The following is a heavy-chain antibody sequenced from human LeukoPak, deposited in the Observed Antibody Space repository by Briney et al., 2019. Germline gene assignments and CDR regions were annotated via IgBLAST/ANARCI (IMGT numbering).Heavy chain of an antibody. Sequence: PSETLSLTCAVYGGSFSGDYWSWIRQPPGKGLEWIGEINHSGSTNYNPSLKSRVTISVDTSKNQFSLKLSSVTAADTAVYYCATKGDYGSGNYNWFDPWGQGTLVTVSS. CDR2: INHSGST. D-gene: IGHD3-10*01. J-gene: IGHJ5*02. CDR3: ATKGDYGSGNYNWFDP. CDR1: GGSFSGDY. V-gene: IGHV4-34*01.